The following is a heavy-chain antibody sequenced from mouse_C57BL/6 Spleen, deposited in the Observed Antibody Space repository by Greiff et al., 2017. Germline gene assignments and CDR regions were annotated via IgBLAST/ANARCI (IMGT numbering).Heavy chain of an antibody. CDR1: GYTFTDYY. J-gene: IGHJ4*01. V-gene: IGHV1-19*01. D-gene: IGHD2-2*01. CDR2: INPYNGGT. CDR3: ARFYGYDGGDYYAMDY. Sequence: EVQLQESGPVLVKPGASVKMSCKASGYTFTDYYMNWVKQSHGKSLEWIGVINPYNGGTSYNQKFKGKATLTVDKSSSTAYMELNSLTSEDSAVYYCARFYGYDGGDYYAMDYWGQGTSVTVSS.